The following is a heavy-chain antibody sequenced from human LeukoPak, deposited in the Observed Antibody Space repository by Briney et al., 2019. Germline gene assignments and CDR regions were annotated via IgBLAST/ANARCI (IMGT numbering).Heavy chain of an antibody. J-gene: IGHJ4*02. CDR2: IYISGST. Sequence: SETLSLTCTVSGGSISSSSYYWGWIRQPPGKGLEWLGRIYISGSTNYNPSLKSRVTMSVDTSKNQFSLKLSSVTAADTAVYYCARDRGTWNDDGFDYWGQGTLVTVSS. V-gene: IGHV4-39*07. CDR1: GGSISSSSYY. CDR3: ARDRGTWNDDGFDY. D-gene: IGHD1-1*01.